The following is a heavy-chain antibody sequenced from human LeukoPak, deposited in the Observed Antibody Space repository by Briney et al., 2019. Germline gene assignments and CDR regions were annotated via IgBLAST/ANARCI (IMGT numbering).Heavy chain of an antibody. V-gene: IGHV3-21*01. D-gene: IGHD3-22*01. CDR2: ISSSSYI. J-gene: IGHJ4*02. CDR3: ARDFDPYYYDSSGMGY. Sequence: PGGSLRLSCAASGFTFSSYSMNWVRQAPGKGLEWVSSISSSSYIYYADSVKGRFTISRDSAKNSLYLQMNSLRAEDTAVYYCARDFDPYYYDSSGMGYWGQGTLVTVSS. CDR1: GFTFSSYS.